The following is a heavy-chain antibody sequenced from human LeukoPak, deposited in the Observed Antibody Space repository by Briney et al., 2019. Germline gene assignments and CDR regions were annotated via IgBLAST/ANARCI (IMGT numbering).Heavy chain of an antibody. Sequence: SETLSLTCTVSGGSISSGGYYRSWIRQPPGKGLEWIGSIYQSGSAYYNPSLKSRVTISVDTSRNQFSLKLSSVTAADTAVYYCARLAWGRLDYWGQGTLVTVSS. CDR1: GGSISSGGYY. CDR3: ARLAWGRLDY. D-gene: IGHD7-27*01. V-gene: IGHV4-39*07. J-gene: IGHJ4*02. CDR2: IYQSGSA.